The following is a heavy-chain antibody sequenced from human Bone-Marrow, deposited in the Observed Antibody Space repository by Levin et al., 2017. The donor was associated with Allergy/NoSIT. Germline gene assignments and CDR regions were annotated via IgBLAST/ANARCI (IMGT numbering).Heavy chain of an antibody. D-gene: IGHD6-13*01. Sequence: SVKVSCKASGGTFSSYAISWVRQAPGQGLEWMGGIIPIFGTANYAQKFQGRVTITADESTSTAYMELSSLRSEDTAVYYCARDPYSSSWYDFGGSFVYWGQGTLVTVSS. J-gene: IGHJ4*02. CDR2: IIPIFGTA. CDR1: GGTFSSYA. V-gene: IGHV1-69*13. CDR3: ARDPYSSSWYDFGGSFVY.